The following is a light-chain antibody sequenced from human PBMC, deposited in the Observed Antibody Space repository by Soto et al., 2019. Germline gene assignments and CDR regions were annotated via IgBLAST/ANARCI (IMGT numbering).Light chain of an antibody. V-gene: IGKV3-11*01. J-gene: IGKJ1*01. CDR1: QSVSSY. CDR2: DSS. CDR3: QQRSNWRT. Sequence: EIVLTQSPATLSLSPGERATLSCRASQSVSSYLAWYHQKPGQAPRLLIYDSSNRATGIPARFSGSGSGTDFTLTISSLEPEDFAVYYCQQRSNWRTFGQGNRVEIK.